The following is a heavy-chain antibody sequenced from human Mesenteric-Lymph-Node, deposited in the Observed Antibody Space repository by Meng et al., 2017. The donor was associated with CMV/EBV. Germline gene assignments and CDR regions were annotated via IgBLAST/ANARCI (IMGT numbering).Heavy chain of an antibody. V-gene: IGHV3-23*01. J-gene: IGHJ3*02. CDR2: ISGSGGST. CDR1: GYTFSSYA. Sequence: SCKASGYTFSSYAMSWVRQAPGKGLEWVSAISGSGGSTYYADSVKGRFTISRDNSKNTLYLQMNSLRAEDTAVYYCAKDAQPTYYDFWSGWNAFDIWGQGTMVTVSS. CDR3: AKDAQPTYYDFWSGWNAFDI. D-gene: IGHD3-3*01.